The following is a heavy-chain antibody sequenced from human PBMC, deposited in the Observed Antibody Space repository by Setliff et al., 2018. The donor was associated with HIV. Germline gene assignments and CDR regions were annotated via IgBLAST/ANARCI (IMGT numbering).Heavy chain of an antibody. CDR2: IYYSGST. D-gene: IGHD4-17*01. J-gene: IGHJ6*03. V-gene: IGHV4-39*07. CDR1: GGSISSSSYY. CDR3: ARVYGVTTLNYYYYYMDV. Sequence: SETLSLTCAVSGGSISSSSYYWGWIRQPPGKGLEWIGSIYYSGSTYYNPSLKSRVTISVDTSKNQFSLKLSSVTAADTAVYYCARVYGVTTLNYYYYYMDVWGKGTTVTVSS.